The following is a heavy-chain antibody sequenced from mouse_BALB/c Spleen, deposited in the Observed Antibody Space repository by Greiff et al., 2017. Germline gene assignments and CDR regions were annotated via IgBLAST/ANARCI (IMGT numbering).Heavy chain of an antibody. CDR2: ISSGGGST. V-gene: IGHV5-12-1*01. D-gene: IGHD1-1*01. Sequence: EVKLMESGGGLVKPGGSLKLSCAASGFAFSSYDMSWVRQTPEKRLEWVAYISSGGGSTYYPDTVKGRFTISRDNAKNTLYLQMSSLKSEDTAMYYCARRGVVATEGFVDYWGQGTTLTVSS. J-gene: IGHJ2*01. CDR3: ARRGVVATEGFVDY. CDR1: GFAFSSYD.